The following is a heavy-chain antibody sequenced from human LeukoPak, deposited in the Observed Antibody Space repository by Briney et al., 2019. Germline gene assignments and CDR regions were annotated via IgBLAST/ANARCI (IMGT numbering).Heavy chain of an antibody. V-gene: IGHV3-23*01. J-gene: IGHJ4*02. D-gene: IGHD3-22*01. CDR1: GLTFSSYA. CDR3: ASSVDSSGYYYEGFDY. CDR2: ISGTGGST. Sequence: PGGSLRLSCAASGLTFSSYAMSWVRQAPGKGLEWVSAISGTGGSTYYADSVKGRFTISRDNSKNTLYLQMNSLRAEDTAVYYCASSVDSSGYYYEGFDYWGQGTLVTVSS.